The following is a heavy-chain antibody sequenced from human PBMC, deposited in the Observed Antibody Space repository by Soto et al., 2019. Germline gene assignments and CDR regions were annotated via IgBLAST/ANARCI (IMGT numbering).Heavy chain of an antibody. Sequence: SETLSLTCTVSGGSILDSTYYWAWIRQSPGKGLEWIGTIFYSGGTFYTPSLKSRVTMSVDTSKNQFSLKLRSVSAADTAVYYCARLGRWLQALDSWGQGTLVTVSS. J-gene: IGHJ4*02. CDR2: IFYSGGT. CDR3: ARLGRWLQALDS. V-gene: IGHV4-39*01. D-gene: IGHD5-12*01. CDR1: GGSILDSTYY.